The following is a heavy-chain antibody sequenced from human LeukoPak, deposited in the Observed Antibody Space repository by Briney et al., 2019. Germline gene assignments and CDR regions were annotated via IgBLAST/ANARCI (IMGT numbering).Heavy chain of an antibody. D-gene: IGHD2-21*01. Sequence: PGRSLRLSCAASGFTFSSYGMHWVRQAPGKGLEWVAVIWYDGKNKYYADSLKGRFTISRDNSKNTLCLQMNSLRAEDTAVYYCAKDRDRVIGAFDIWGQGTMVTVSS. CDR3: AKDRDRVIGAFDI. V-gene: IGHV3-33*06. CDR1: GFTFSSYG. J-gene: IGHJ3*02. CDR2: IWYDGKNK.